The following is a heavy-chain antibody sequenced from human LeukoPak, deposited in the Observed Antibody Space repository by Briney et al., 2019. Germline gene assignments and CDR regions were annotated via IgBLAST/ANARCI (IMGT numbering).Heavy chain of an antibody. CDR2: INPNSGNT. D-gene: IGHD2-15*01. CDR3: ARVRGVVAATPRPRFDP. CDR1: GYTFTGYY. V-gene: IGHV1-8*02. J-gene: IGHJ5*02. Sequence: GASVKVSCKASGYTFTGYYMHWVRQAPGQGLEWMGWINPNSGNTGYAQKFQGRVTMTRNTSISTAYMELSSLRSEDTAVYYCARVRGVVAATPRPRFDPWGQGTLVTVSS.